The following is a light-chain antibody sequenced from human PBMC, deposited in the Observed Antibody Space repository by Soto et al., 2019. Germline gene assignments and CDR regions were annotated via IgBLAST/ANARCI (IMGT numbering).Light chain of an antibody. Sequence: QSVLTQPASVSGSPGQSITISCTGTSSDVGGYNYVSWYQQHPGKAPKLMIYEVSNRPSGVSNRFSGSKSDNTASLTISGLQPEDEADYYCSSYTSSFTLVVFGGGTKLTVL. V-gene: IGLV2-14*01. CDR2: EVS. CDR3: SSYTSSFTLVV. J-gene: IGLJ2*01. CDR1: SSDVGGYNY.